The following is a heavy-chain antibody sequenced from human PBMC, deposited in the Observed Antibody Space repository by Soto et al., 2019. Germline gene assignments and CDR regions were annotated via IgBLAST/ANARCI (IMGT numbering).Heavy chain of an antibody. J-gene: IGHJ2*01. V-gene: IGHV4-59*08. CDR1: CGSISSYY. Sequence: PSETLSLTCTVSCGSISSYYWSWIRQPPGKGLEWIGYIYYSGSTNYNPSLKSRVTISVDTSKNQFSLKLKSVTETDTAVYYCARVKVGDLFRFNWFFDLWGRGTLVTVSS. D-gene: IGHD3-3*01. CDR2: IYYSGST. CDR3: ARVKVGDLFRFNWFFDL.